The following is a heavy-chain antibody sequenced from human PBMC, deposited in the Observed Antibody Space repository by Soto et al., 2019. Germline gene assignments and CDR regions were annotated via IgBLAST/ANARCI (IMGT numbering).Heavy chain of an antibody. J-gene: IGHJ3*02. CDR2: ISGSGGST. CDR3: AKGLSWSSGYSLGLTNDAFDI. V-gene: IGHV3-23*01. Sequence: PGGSLRLSCAASGFTFSSYAMSWVRQAPGKGQEWVSAISGSGGSTYYADTVKGRFTISRDNSKNTLYLQMNGLRAEDTAVYYCAKGLSWSSGYSLGLTNDAFDIWGQGTMVTVSS. D-gene: IGHD3-22*01. CDR1: GFTFSSYA.